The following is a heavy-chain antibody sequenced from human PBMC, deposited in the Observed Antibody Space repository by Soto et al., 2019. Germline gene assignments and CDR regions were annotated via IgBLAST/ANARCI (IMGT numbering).Heavy chain of an antibody. CDR3: ARTRPRITMIVVVPNAFDI. CDR2: MNPNSGNT. J-gene: IGHJ3*02. D-gene: IGHD3-22*01. CDR1: GYTFTSYD. Sequence: ASVKVSCKASGYTFTSYDINWVRQATGQGLEWMGWMNPNSGNTGYAQKFQGRVTMTRNTSISTAYMELSSLRSEDTAVYYCARTRPRITMIVVVPNAFDIWGQGTMVTVS. V-gene: IGHV1-8*01.